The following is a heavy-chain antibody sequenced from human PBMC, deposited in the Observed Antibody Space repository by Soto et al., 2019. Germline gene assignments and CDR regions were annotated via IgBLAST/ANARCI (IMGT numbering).Heavy chain of an antibody. Sequence: QVQLVESGGGLVKPGGSLRLSCAASGFTFSAYYRSWIRQAPGKGLEWISYISSSGDTGNYADSVKGRFTVSRDNAKNSLYLQINSLRAEDTAVYYCARDRGAVVGQYFDYWGQGTLVTVSS. V-gene: IGHV3-11*01. D-gene: IGHD6-19*01. CDR1: GFTFSAYY. J-gene: IGHJ4*02. CDR3: ARDRGAVVGQYFDY. CDR2: ISSSGDTG.